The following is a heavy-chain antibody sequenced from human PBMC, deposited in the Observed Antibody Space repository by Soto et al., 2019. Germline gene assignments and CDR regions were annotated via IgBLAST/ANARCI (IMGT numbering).Heavy chain of an antibody. CDR3: AREIVVRGVQYYFDY. CDR1: GGSISSGYYY. J-gene: IGHJ4*02. Sequence: SETLSLTCSVSGGSISSGYYYWSWIRQHPGKGLEWIGYIYYSGSTYYNPSLKSRVTISVDTSKNQFSLKLSSVTAADTAVYYCAREIVVRGVQYYFDYWGQGTLVTVSS. CDR2: IYYSGST. V-gene: IGHV4-31*03. D-gene: IGHD3-10*01.